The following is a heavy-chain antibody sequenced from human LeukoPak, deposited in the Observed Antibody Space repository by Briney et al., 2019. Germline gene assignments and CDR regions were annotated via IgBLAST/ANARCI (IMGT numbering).Heavy chain of an antibody. CDR3: ARDGAATFSDY. D-gene: IGHD1-26*01. Sequence: SETLSLTCTVSGGSISNCYWSWTRQPAGKGLEYIGRLYASGSTDYSPSLRSQLTMSLDTSKNQFSLKLTSVTAADTAIYYCARDGAATFSDYWGQGALVTVSS. V-gene: IGHV4-4*07. J-gene: IGHJ4*02. CDR1: GGSISNCY. CDR2: LYASGST.